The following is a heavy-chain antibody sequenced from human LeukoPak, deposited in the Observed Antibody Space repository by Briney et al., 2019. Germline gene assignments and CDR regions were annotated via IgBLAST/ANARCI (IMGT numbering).Heavy chain of an antibody. V-gene: IGHV3-30*03. Sequence: PGGSLRLSCAASRFTFSNYVMHWVRQAPGKGLEWVAVISYDGSDKYYADSVKGRFTISRDNSKNTLYLQMNSLRAEDTAVYYCARFPGRNYYDSSGFDYWGQGTLVTVSS. CDR1: RFTFSNYV. J-gene: IGHJ4*02. D-gene: IGHD3-22*01. CDR2: ISYDGSDK. CDR3: ARFPGRNYYDSSGFDY.